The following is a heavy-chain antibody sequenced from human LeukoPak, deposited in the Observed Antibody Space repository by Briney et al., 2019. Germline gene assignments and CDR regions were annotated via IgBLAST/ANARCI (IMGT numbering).Heavy chain of an antibody. CDR2: IFYSGSS. CDR3: AGRAARFFDY. V-gene: IGHV4-59*01. CDR1: GDSLNSYY. Sequence: SETLSLTCTVSGDSLNSYYWTWIRQPPGEGLQWIGYIFYSGSSNYNASLRSRVAISVDTSKNQFSLKLTSVTAADTAVYYCAGRAARFFDYWGQGVLVTVSS. J-gene: IGHJ4*02. D-gene: IGHD6-25*01.